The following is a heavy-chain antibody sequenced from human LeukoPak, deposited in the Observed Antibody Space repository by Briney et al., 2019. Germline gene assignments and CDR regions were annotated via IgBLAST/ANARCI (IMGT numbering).Heavy chain of an antibody. Sequence: SETLSLTCAVYGGSFSGYYWSWIRQPPGKGLELIGEINHSGSTNYNPSLKSRVTISVDTSKNQFSLKLSSVTAADTAVYYCARGSRSPEGGLLYWGQGTLVTVSS. J-gene: IGHJ4*02. V-gene: IGHV4-34*01. CDR1: GGSFSGYY. CDR3: ARGSRSPEGGLLY. D-gene: IGHD3-10*01. CDR2: INHSGST.